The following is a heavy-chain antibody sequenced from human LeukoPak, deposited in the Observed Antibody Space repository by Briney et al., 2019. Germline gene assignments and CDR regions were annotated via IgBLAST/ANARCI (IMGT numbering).Heavy chain of an antibody. J-gene: IGHJ5*02. CDR1: RFTFSSYG. V-gene: IGHV3-30*02. CDR2: IRYDGSNK. D-gene: IGHD1-14*01. Sequence: GGSLRLSCAASRFTFSSYGMHWVRQAPGKGLEWVTFIRYDGSNKYYADSVKGRFTISRDNSKNTLYLQMNSLRAEDTAVYYCAKESAAGDRAPWFDPWGQGTLVTVSS. CDR3: AKESAAGDRAPWFDP.